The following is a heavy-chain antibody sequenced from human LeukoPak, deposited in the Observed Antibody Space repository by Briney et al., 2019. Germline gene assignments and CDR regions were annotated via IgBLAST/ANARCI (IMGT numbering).Heavy chain of an antibody. V-gene: IGHV3-NL1*01. D-gene: IGHD3-10*01. CDR2: IYSGGST. J-gene: IGHJ4*02. CDR1: GFTFSSYG. CDR3: ARDGGATMVRGVATYDS. Sequence: GGSLRLSCAASGFTFSSYGMHWVRQAPGKGLEWVSVIYSGGSTYYSDSVKGRFTISRDNAKSSLFLQMNSLRAEDTAVYYCARDGGATMVRGVATYDSWGQGTLVTVSS.